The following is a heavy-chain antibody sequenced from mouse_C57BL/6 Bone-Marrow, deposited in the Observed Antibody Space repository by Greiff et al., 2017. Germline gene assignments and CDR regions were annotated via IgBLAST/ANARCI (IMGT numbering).Heavy chain of an antibody. CDR2: IYPRSGNT. CDR3: ARRGLHWFAY. J-gene: IGHJ3*01. V-gene: IGHV1-81*01. Sequence: QVQLKQSGAELARPGASVKLSCKASGYTFTSYGISWVKQRTGQGLEWIGEIYPRSGNTYYNEKFKGKATLTADKSSSTAYMELRSLTSEDSAVYVCARRGLHWFAYWGQGTLVTVSA. CDR1: GYTFTSYG. D-gene: IGHD3-3*01.